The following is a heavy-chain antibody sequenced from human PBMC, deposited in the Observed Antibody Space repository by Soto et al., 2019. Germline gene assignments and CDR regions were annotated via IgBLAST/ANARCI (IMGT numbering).Heavy chain of an antibody. V-gene: IGHV1-69*01. CDR1: AGTFSSFA. CDR3: ATPMDGDH. J-gene: IGHJ4*02. Sequence: QVQVVQSGAEVKKPGSSVKVSCKGSAGTFSSFAVSWVRQAPGQGLEWMGGLIPISGTAKYAPKFQGRVAFTADESMTTAYMELRSLTSDDTAVYFCATPMDGDHCGQGTLVIVSS. CDR2: LIPISGTA.